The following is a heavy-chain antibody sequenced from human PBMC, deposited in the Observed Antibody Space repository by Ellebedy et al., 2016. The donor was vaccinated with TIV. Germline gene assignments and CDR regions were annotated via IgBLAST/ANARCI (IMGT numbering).Heavy chain of an antibody. Sequence: GESLKISCAASGFSFRNYWMGWVRQAPGKGLEWVANIYQDGSEKYVVDSVKGRFTISRDNAKNSLYLQMNRLRAEDTAMYYCTRETNSPPGAVAGTGFDCWGQGTLVVVSS. J-gene: IGHJ4*02. CDR2: IYQDGSEK. V-gene: IGHV3-7*03. D-gene: IGHD6-19*01. CDR3: TRETNSPPGAVAGTGFDC. CDR1: GFSFRNYW.